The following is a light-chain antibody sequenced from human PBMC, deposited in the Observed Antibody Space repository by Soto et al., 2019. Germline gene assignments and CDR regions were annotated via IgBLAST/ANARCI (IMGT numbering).Light chain of an antibody. V-gene: IGLV2-14*01. CDR2: EVS. CDR3: SSYTSSYTLYV. CDR1: SSDVGGYNY. Sequence: QSALTQPASVSGSPGQSITISCTGTSSDVGGYNYVSWYQQHPGKAPKLIIYEVSNRPSGVSDRFSGSKSDSTAPLTISGLQTEDEADYYCSSYTSSYTLYVFGTGTKVTVL. J-gene: IGLJ1*01.